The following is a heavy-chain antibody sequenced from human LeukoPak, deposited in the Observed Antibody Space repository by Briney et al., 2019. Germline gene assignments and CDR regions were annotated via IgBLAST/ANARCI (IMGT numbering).Heavy chain of an antibody. D-gene: IGHD7-27*01. CDR1: GFYFNAYL. CDR3: ARDPLGRAADY. CDR2: IKQDGSQK. Sequence: GGSLRLSCVASGFYFNAYLMSWVRQAPGKGLEWVANIKQDGSQKFYLDSVKGRFTISRDNAKNSLYLQMNSLRAEDTAMYYCARDPLGRAADYWGQGSLVTVSS. V-gene: IGHV3-7*01. J-gene: IGHJ4*02.